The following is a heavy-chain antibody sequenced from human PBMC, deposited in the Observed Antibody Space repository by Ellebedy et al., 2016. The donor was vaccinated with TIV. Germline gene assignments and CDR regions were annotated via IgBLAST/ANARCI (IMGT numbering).Heavy chain of an antibody. J-gene: IGHJ6*03. CDR3: ASDRGYMDV. CDR1: GFTVSSNY. CDR2: IYSGGST. Sequence: GESLKISXAASGFTVSSNYMSWVRQAPGKGLEWVSLIYSGGSTYYADSVKGRFTISRDNSKNTLYLQMNSLRAEDTAVYYCASDRGYMDVWGKGTTVTVSS. D-gene: IGHD3-16*01. V-gene: IGHV3-53*01.